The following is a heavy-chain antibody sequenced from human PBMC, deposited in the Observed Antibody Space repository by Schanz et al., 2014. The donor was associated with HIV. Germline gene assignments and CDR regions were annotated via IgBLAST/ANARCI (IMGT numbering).Heavy chain of an antibody. Sequence: EVQLVESGGGLVQPGRSLRLSCAVSGFTFDEYAMHWVRQAPGKGLEWVSSISWNSGSIDYADSAKGRFTISRDNAKNSLYLQMNSLRAEDTAVYYCAKVLIPMIAVPYYGMDVWGQGTTVTVSS. CDR1: GFTFDEYA. D-gene: IGHD3-22*01. CDR3: AKVLIPMIAVPYYGMDV. CDR2: ISWNSGSI. V-gene: IGHV3-9*01. J-gene: IGHJ6*02.